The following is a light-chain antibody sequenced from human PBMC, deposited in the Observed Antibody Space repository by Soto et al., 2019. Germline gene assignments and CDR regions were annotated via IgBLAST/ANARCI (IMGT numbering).Light chain of an antibody. CDR2: GAS. V-gene: IGKV3-15*01. J-gene: IGKJ5*01. CDR1: QSFNSIY. CDR3: QQYNSYPIT. Sequence: EIVLTQSPGTLSLSPGERATLSCRASQSFNSIYLAWYQQKPGQAPRLLIYGASNRATGIPARFSGSGSGTEFSLTISSLQSDDFATYYCQQYNSYPITFGQGTRLEI.